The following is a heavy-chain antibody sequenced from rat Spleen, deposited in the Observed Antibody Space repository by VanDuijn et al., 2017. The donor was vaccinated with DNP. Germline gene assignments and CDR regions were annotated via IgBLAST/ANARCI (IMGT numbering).Heavy chain of an antibody. CDR1: GFTFSDFN. CDR3: ATHNNYFDY. V-gene: IGHV5-7*01. D-gene: IGHD1-10*01. CDR2: IVYDGSST. J-gene: IGHJ2*01. Sequence: EVQLVESGGGLVQPGRSLKLSCAASGFTFSDFNMAWVRQSPKRGLEWVANIVYDGSSTYYGDSVKGRFTISRDNAKSTLYLQMDSLRSEDTATYYCATHNNYFDYWGQGVMVTVSS.